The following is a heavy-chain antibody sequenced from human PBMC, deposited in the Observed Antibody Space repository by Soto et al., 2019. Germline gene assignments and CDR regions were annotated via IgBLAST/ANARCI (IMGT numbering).Heavy chain of an antibody. CDR2: IYYSGST. V-gene: IGHV4-31*03. J-gene: IGHJ3*02. Sequence: SETLSLTCTVSGDSISSDGYYWAWIRQHPEKGLEWIGFIYYSGSTSYNPSLKSRVTMSVDTSKTQFSLRLTSVTAADTAVYYCEREPGYGLGAFDIWGQGTMVTVSS. CDR1: GDSISSDGYY. CDR3: EREPGYGLGAFDI. D-gene: IGHD5-12*01.